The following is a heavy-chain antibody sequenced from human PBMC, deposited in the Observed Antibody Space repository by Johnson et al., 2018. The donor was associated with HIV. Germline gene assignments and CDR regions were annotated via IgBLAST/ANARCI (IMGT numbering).Heavy chain of an antibody. CDR2: ISYDGSTK. V-gene: IGHV3-30-3*01. J-gene: IGHJ3*02. CDR3: ARRGVGATTVMRDDAFDI. D-gene: IGHD1-26*01. Sequence: QVQLVESGGGLVQPGGSLRLSCAASGFTFSTYAIHWVRQAPGKGLEWVAIISYDGSTKYYADSVKGRFTISRDNSKNSLYLQLNTLRAEDTAVYYCARRGVGATTVMRDDAFDIWGQGTMVTVSS. CDR1: GFTFSTYA.